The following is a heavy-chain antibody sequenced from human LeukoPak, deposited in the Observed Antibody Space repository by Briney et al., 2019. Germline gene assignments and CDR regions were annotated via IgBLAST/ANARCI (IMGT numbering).Heavy chain of an antibody. CDR3: ARGDSSSWYLGAFDI. Sequence: SETLSLTCTVSGGSISSYYWSWIRQPPGKGLEWIGYIYYSGSTNYNPSLESRVTLSVDTSKNQFSLKLSSVTAADTAVYYCARGDSSSWYLGAFDIWGQGTMVTVSS. CDR1: GGSISSYY. J-gene: IGHJ3*02. D-gene: IGHD6-13*01. CDR2: IYYSGST. V-gene: IGHV4-59*01.